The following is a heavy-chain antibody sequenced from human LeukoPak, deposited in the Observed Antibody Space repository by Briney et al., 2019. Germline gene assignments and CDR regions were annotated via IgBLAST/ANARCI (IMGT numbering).Heavy chain of an antibody. D-gene: IGHD1-26*01. CDR1: GGSISSGSYY. CDR3: ARGYSGSYNWFDP. Sequence: KASETLSLTRTVSGGSISSGSYYWRWVRQPAGKGLEWIGRIYTSGSTNYNPSLKSRVTISVDTSKNQFSLKLSSVTAADTAVYYCARGYSGSYNWFDPWGQGTLVTVSS. J-gene: IGHJ5*02. V-gene: IGHV4-61*02. CDR2: IYTSGST.